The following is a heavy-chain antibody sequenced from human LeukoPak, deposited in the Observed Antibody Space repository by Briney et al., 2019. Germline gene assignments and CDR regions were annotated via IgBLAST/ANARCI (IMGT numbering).Heavy chain of an antibody. CDR3: ARRRYYDSSGYPDAFDI. V-gene: IGHV5-51*01. J-gene: IGHJ3*02. D-gene: IGHD3-22*01. Sequence: GESLKISCKGSGYSFTSYWIGWVRQMPGKGLEWMGFIYPGDSDTRYSPSFQGQVTISADKSISTAYLQWSSLKASDTAMYYCARRRYYDSSGYPDAFDIWGQGTMVTVSS. CDR2: IYPGDSDT. CDR1: GYSFTSYW.